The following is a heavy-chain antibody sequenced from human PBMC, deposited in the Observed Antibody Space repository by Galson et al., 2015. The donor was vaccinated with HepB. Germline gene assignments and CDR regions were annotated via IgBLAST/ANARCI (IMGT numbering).Heavy chain of an antibody. CDR2: INAGNGNT. J-gene: IGHJ3*02. D-gene: IGHD3-22*01. V-gene: IGHV1-3*01. CDR3: ATDSSGYNDAFDI. CDR1: GYTFTSYA. Sequence: SVKVSCKASGYTFTSYAMHWVRQAPGQRLEWMGWINAGNGNTKYSQKFQGRVTITRDTSASTAYMELSSLRSEDTAVYYCATDSSGYNDAFDIWGQGTMVTVSS.